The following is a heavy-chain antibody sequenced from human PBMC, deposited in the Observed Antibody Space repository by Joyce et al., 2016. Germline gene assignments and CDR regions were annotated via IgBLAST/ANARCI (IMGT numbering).Heavy chain of an antibody. Sequence: QLVESGGGLGKPGGSLGLSCAASGLPLTTYSLTWVRQAPGKGLVWVSFISPRSRYIYYSDSVKGRFAISRDNAKNSLLLQMDSLRAEDSAVYFCARVPITEDYYFDSWGQGTLVTVSS. CDR2: ISPRSRYI. CDR3: ARVPITEDYYFDS. J-gene: IGHJ4*02. V-gene: IGHV3-21*01. CDR1: GLPLTTYS. D-gene: IGHD5-24*01.